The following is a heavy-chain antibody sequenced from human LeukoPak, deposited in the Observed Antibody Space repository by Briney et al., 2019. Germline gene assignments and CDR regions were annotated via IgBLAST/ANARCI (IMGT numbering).Heavy chain of an antibody. Sequence: ASVKVSCKASGYTFTSYAMHWVRQAPGQRLEWMGWISAYNGNTNYAQKLQGRVTMTTDTSTSTAYMELRSLRSDDTAVYYCARTGILVSIDYWGQGTLVTVSS. V-gene: IGHV1-18*01. J-gene: IGHJ4*02. D-gene: IGHD3-9*01. CDR2: ISAYNGNT. CDR3: ARTGILVSIDY. CDR1: GYTFTSYA.